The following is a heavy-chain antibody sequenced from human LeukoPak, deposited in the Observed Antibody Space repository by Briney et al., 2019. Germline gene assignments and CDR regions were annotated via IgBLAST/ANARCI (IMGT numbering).Heavy chain of an antibody. CDR1: GYTFTSYD. D-gene: IGHD5-18*01. V-gene: IGHV1-8*01. CDR2: MNPNSGNT. Sequence: GASVKVSCKASGYTFTSYDINWVRQATGQGLEWMGWMNPNSGNTGYAQKFQGRVTMTRNTSISTAYMELSGLRSEDTAVYYCARGSSVDTAMVTDYWGQGTLVTVSS. J-gene: IGHJ4*02. CDR3: ARGSSVDTAMVTDY.